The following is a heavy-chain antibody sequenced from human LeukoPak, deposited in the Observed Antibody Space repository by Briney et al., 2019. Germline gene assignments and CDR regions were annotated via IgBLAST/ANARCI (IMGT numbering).Heavy chain of an antibody. D-gene: IGHD1-7*01. CDR3: ARDKAWNYAYDAFDI. Sequence: PGGSLRLSCAASGFTFSRNNMHWVRQAPGKGLEWVSSISSSSCYIYYADSVKGRFTISRDNAKNSLYLQMNSLRAEDTAVYYCARDKAWNYAYDAFDIWGQGTMVTVSS. V-gene: IGHV3-21*01. J-gene: IGHJ3*02. CDR1: GFTFSRNN. CDR2: ISSSSCYI.